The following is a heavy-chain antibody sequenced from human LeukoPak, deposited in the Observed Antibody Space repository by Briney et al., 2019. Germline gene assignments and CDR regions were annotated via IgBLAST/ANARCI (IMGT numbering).Heavy chain of an antibody. V-gene: IGHV1-2*02. CDR2: INPNSGGT. Sequence: ASVKVSCKASGYTFTGYYMHWVRQAPGQGLEWMGWINPNSGGTNYAQKFQGRVTMTRDTSISTAYMELSRLRSDDTAVYYCARFSSGEGGYGDAQEGVDYWGQGTLVTVSS. D-gene: IGHD4-17*01. J-gene: IGHJ4*02. CDR1: GYTFTGYY. CDR3: ARFSSGEGGYGDAQEGVDY.